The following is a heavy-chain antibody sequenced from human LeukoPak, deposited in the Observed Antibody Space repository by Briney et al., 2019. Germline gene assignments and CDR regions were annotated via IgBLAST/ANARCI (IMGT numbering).Heavy chain of an antibody. D-gene: IGHD5-12*01. CDR2: IVGSGRNT. V-gene: IGHV3-23*01. J-gene: IGHJ4*02. CDR3: AKEGGYDGVDW. CDR1: GITFSIYT. Sequence: GGSLRLSCAASGITFSIYTMSWVRQAPGKGLEWVSAIVGSGRNTYYADSVKGRFTISRDNSENTLYLQMNSLRAEDTAVYHCAKEGGYDGVDWWGQGTLVTVSS.